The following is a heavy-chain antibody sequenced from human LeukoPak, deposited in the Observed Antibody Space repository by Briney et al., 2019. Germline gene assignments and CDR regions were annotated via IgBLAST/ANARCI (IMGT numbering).Heavy chain of an antibody. V-gene: IGHV3-48*02. CDR3: AKALSGNHFPDN. D-gene: IGHD1-14*01. CDR2: ISSSSSSI. CDR1: GFTFSKYG. J-gene: IGHJ4*02. Sequence: PGGSLRLSCVASGFTFSKYGMNWVRQAPGKGLEWVSYISSSSSSICYADSVKGRFTISRDNGKHSLYLQMSSLRDEDTAVYYCAKALSGNHFPDNWCQGTLVTVSS.